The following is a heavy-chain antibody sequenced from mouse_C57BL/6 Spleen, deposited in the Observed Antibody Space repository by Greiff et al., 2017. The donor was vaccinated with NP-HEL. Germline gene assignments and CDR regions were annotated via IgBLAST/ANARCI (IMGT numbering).Heavy chain of an antibody. CDR2: IDPSDSYT. Sequence: VQLQQSGAELVKPGASVKLSCKASGYTFTSYWMQWVKQRPGQGLEWIGEIDPSDSYTNYNQKFKGKATLTVDTSSSTAYMQLSSLTSEDSAVYYGARGGSDSSGYDYWGQGTTLTVSS. J-gene: IGHJ2*01. CDR3: ARGGSDSSGYDY. V-gene: IGHV1-50*01. D-gene: IGHD3-2*02. CDR1: GYTFTSYW.